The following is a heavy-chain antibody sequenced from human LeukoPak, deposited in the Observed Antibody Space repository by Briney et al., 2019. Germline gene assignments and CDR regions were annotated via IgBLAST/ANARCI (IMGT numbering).Heavy chain of an antibody. V-gene: IGHV1-69*05. CDR1: GGTFSSYA. CDR3: ATPPAREKYCSGGSCYSADAFDI. Sequence: SVKVSCKASGGTFSSYAISWVRQDPGQGLEWMGGIIPIFGTANYAQKFQGRVTITTDESTSTAYMELSSLRSEDTAVYYCATPPAREKYCSGGSCYSADAFDIWGQGTMVTVSS. D-gene: IGHD2-15*01. J-gene: IGHJ3*02. CDR2: IIPIFGTA.